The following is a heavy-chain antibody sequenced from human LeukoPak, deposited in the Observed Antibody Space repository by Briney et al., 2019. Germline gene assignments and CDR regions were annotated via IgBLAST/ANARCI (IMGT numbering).Heavy chain of an antibody. Sequence: PGGSLRLSCAASGFTFSSYSLNWARQAPGKGLEWVSSISSSSGYIYYADSVKGRFTISRDNAKHSLYLQMNSLRAEDTAVYYCARGIGDSITLVRGVPLDFWGQGTLVTVSS. CDR3: ARGIGDSITLVRGVPLDF. CDR1: GFTFSSYS. CDR2: ISSSSGYI. J-gene: IGHJ4*02. V-gene: IGHV3-21*01. D-gene: IGHD3-10*01.